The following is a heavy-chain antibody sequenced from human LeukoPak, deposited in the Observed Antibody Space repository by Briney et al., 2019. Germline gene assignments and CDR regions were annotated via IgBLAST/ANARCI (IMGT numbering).Heavy chain of an antibody. Sequence: GGSLRLSCSASGFTFSSYAMYWVRQAPGKGLEYVSAISSNGGSTYYADSVKGRFTISRDNSKNTLYLQMNSLRAEDTAVYYCAKQSRSSGWYPIDYWGQGTLVTVSS. CDR3: AKQSRSSGWYPIDY. CDR2: ISSNGGST. V-gene: IGHV3-64*04. D-gene: IGHD6-19*01. J-gene: IGHJ4*02. CDR1: GFTFSSYA.